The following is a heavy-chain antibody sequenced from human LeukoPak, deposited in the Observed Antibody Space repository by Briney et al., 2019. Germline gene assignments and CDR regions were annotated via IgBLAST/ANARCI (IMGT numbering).Heavy chain of an antibody. CDR3: ASTSKYIGSGRDDSFDI. D-gene: IGHD3-10*01. CDR1: GGSISSYY. Sequence: PSETLSLTCTVSGGSISSYYWSWIRQPAGKGLEWIGYISYSGGTYYNPSLKSQVSISVDMSKSQFSLKMSSVTAADTAIYFCASTSKYIGSGRDDSFDIWGQGTRVTVSS. V-gene: IGHV4-59*06. J-gene: IGHJ3*02. CDR2: ISYSGGT.